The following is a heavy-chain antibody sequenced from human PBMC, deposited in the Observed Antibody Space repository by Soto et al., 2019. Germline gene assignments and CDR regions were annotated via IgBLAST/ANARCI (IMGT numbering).Heavy chain of an antibody. J-gene: IGHJ4*02. CDR3: XRDWXENID. CDR1: GGTFSSYT. CDR2: IIPILGIA. D-gene: IGHD3-16*02. V-gene: IGHV1-69*08. Sequence: QVQLVQSGAEVKKPGSSVKVSCKASGGTFSSYTISWVRQAPGQGLEWMGRIIPILGIANYAQKFQGRVTITADKSTSTAYMELSSLRSXDTXVYYXXRDWXENIDWGQGTLVTVSS.